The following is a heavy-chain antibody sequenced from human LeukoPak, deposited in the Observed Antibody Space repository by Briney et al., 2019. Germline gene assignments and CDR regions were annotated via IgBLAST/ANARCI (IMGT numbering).Heavy chain of an antibody. V-gene: IGHV1-2*02. Sequence: ASVKVSCKASGYTFTGYYMHWVRQAPGQGLEWMGWINPNSGGTNYAQKFQGSVTMTRDTSISTAYMELSRLRSDDTAVYYCARVGATGTTSPFDYWGQGTLVTVSS. D-gene: IGHD1-1*01. CDR1: GYTFTGYY. CDR3: ARVGATGTTSPFDY. CDR2: INPNSGGT. J-gene: IGHJ4*02.